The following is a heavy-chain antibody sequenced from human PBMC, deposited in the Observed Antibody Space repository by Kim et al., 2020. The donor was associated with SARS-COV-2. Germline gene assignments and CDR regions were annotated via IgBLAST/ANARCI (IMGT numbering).Heavy chain of an antibody. CDR3: ARQQQLSYDY. D-gene: IGHD6-13*01. V-gene: IGHV2-5*01. CDR2: DK. Sequence: DKRYSPSLKSRLTITKDTSKNQVVLTMTNMDTVDTATYYCARQQQLSYDYWGQGALVTVSS. J-gene: IGHJ4*02.